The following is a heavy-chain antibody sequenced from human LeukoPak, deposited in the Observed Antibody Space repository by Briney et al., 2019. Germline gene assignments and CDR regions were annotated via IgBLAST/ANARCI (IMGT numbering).Heavy chain of an antibody. J-gene: IGHJ4*02. CDR2: INSDGSYT. D-gene: IGHD3-22*01. V-gene: IGHV3-74*01. CDR3: ARGSDYYNSSGYYHVDY. Sequence: PGGSLRLSCAASGFTFSSYWMHWVRQAPGKGLVWVSRINSDGSYTSYADSVKGRFTISRDNAKNTLFLQMNSLRAEDTAVYYCARGSDYYNSSGYYHVDYWGQGTLVTVSS. CDR1: GFTFSSYW.